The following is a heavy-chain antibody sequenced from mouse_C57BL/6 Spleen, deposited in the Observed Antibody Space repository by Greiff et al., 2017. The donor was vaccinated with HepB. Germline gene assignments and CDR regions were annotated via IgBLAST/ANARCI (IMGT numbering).Heavy chain of an antibody. Sequence: EVKLEESGGGLVKPGGSLKLSCAASGFTFSSYAMSWVRQTPEKRLEWVATISDGGSYTYYPDNVKGRFTITRDNAKNNLYLQMSHLKSEDTAMYYCARMGGNYSWFAYWGQGTLVTVSA. CDR3: ARMGGNYSWFAY. V-gene: IGHV5-4*03. CDR1: GFTFSSYA. D-gene: IGHD2-1*01. J-gene: IGHJ3*01. CDR2: ISDGGSYT.